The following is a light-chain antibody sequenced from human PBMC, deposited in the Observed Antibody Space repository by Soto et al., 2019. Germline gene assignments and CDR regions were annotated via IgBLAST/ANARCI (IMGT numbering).Light chain of an antibody. CDR3: QQSHTLWT. J-gene: IGKJ1*01. Sequence: DIQLTQSPSFLSASVGDRVTITCRASQTVSTYLNWYQQKPGKAPKLLIYAASSLQSGVPSRFSGSGSGTDFTLTISSLQPDDFATYYCQQSHTLWTFGQGTKVDI. CDR2: AAS. CDR1: QTVSTY. V-gene: IGKV1-39*01.